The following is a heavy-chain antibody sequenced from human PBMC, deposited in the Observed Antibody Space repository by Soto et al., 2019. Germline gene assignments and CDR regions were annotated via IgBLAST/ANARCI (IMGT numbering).Heavy chain of an antibody. CDR1: GGSISSYY. J-gene: IGHJ6*02. CDR3: ARDSYYDFWSGYYYYYYYGMDV. Sequence: TLSLTCTVSGGSISSYYWSWIRQPAGKGLEWIGRIYTSGSTNYNPSLKSRVTMSVDTSKNQFSLKLSSVTAADTAVYYCARDSYYDFWSGYYYYYYYGMDVWGQGXTVTVYS. V-gene: IGHV4-4*07. CDR2: IYTSGST. D-gene: IGHD3-3*01.